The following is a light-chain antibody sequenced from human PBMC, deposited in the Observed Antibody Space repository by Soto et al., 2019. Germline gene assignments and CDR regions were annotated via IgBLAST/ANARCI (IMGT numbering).Light chain of an antibody. CDR2: GAS. CDR1: QSISSY. J-gene: IGKJ4*01. CDR3: QQYSSWPPLT. V-gene: IGKV3-15*01. Sequence: EIVMTQSPATLSVSPGERATLSCRASQSISSYLAWYQQKPGQTPRLLIYGASTRATGIPARFSGSGSGTEFPLTISSLQSEDFAVYYCQQYSSWPPLTFGGGTKVEIK.